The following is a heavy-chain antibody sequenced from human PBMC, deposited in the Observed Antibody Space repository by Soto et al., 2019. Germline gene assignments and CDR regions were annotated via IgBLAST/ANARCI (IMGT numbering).Heavy chain of an antibody. D-gene: IGHD1-7*01. CDR3: AGTTSHQWYYMDV. CDR1: GDSVSSHSAA. V-gene: IGHV6-1*01. J-gene: IGHJ6*03. Sequence: PSLTCAISGDSVSSHSAACNWIRLSPSRGLEWLARTYYRSRWYNDYAVSARSRITVNPDTSKNQFSLQLTSVTPEDTAVYYCAGTTSHQWYYMDVWGKGTTVTVSS. CDR2: TYYRSRWYN.